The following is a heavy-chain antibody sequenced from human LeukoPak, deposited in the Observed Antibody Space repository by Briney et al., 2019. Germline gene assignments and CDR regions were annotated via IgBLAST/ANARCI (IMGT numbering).Heavy chain of an antibody. J-gene: IGHJ4*02. CDR2: IKEDGSEK. CDR1: GFTFSSYW. V-gene: IGHV3-7*04. CDR3: ARGLLWFGELTDY. Sequence: PGGSLRLSCAASGFTFSSYWMSWVRQAPGKGLEWVANIKEDGSEKHYVDSVKGRFTISRDNAKNSLYLQMNSLRAEDTAVYYCARGLLWFGELTDYWGQGTLVTVSS. D-gene: IGHD3-10*01.